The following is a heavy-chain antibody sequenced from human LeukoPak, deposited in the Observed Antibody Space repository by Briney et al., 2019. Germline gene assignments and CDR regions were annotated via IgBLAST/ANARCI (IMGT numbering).Heavy chain of an antibody. V-gene: IGHV1-2*02. D-gene: IGHD3-10*01. CDR3: ARDQLWFGELLHYYYMDV. CDR2: INPNSGGT. Sequence: EASVKVSCKASGYTFTGYYMHWVRQAPGQGLEWMGWINPNSGGTNYAQKFQGRVTMTRDTSISTAYMELSRLRSDDTAVYYCARDQLWFGELLHYYYMDVWGKGTTVTVSS. J-gene: IGHJ6*03. CDR1: GYTFTGYY.